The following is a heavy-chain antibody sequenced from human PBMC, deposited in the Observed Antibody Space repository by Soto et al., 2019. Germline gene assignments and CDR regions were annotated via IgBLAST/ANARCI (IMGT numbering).Heavy chain of an antibody. Sequence: PGGSLRLSSEASGFTFSNCAMSWVRQAPGRGLEWVSGISDSAGSTYYADSVKGRFTISRDNSENPLYLQMNSLRAEDTAVYYCAKHSRETTTCCGQDSGPGTLVTVCS. CDR3: AKHSRETTTCCGQD. D-gene: IGHD2-2*01. V-gene: IGHV3-23*01. J-gene: IGHJ4*02. CDR1: GFTFSNCA. CDR2: ISDSAGST.